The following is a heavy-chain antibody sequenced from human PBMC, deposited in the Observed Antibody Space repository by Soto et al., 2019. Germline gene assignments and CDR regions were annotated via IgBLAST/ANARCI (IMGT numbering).Heavy chain of an antibody. D-gene: IGHD1-7*01. V-gene: IGHV4-4*02. CDR3: ASRDPGTSVDY. J-gene: IGHJ4*02. CDR2: IYRTGST. Sequence: QVQLQESGPGLVKPSGTLSLTCAVSGGSFTSNNWWTWVRQPPGQRLAWIGEIYRTGSTNYNPSLKSRVTISLDKSENQFSLKVTSLTAADTAVYYCASRDPGTSVDYWGQGTLVTVSS. CDR1: GGSFTSNNW.